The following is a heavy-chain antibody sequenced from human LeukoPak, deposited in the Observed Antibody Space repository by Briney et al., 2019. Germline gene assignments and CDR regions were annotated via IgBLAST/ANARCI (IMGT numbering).Heavy chain of an antibody. V-gene: IGHV3-74*01. CDR1: GFTFSNYW. J-gene: IGHJ4*02. D-gene: IGHD1-26*01. Sequence: GGSLRLSCAASGFTFSNYWMHWVRQAPGKGLVWVSHINRDGNITNYADSVKGRFTISRGNDKNTLYLQMNSLRAEDTAVYYCARLGGATTSGYYFDYWGQGTLVSVSS. CDR3: ARLGGATTSGYYFDY. CDR2: INRDGNIT.